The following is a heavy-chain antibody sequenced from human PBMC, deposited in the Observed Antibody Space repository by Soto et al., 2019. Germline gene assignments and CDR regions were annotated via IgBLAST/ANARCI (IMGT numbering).Heavy chain of an antibody. V-gene: IGHV3-23*01. Sequence: PGGSLRLSCAASGFTFSSYAMSWVRQAPGKGLEWVSAIRGSGGSTYYADSVKGRFTISRDNSKNTLYLQMNSLRAEDTAVYYSAKPYYFDSSGYYYWGQGTLVPVSP. CDR1: GFTFSSYA. CDR3: AKPYYFDSSGYYY. J-gene: IGHJ4*02. D-gene: IGHD3-22*01. CDR2: IRGSGGST.